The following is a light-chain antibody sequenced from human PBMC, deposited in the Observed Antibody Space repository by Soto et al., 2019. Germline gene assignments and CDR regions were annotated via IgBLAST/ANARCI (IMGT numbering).Light chain of an antibody. CDR2: DAS. V-gene: IGKV1-5*01. CDR1: QSVSTW. J-gene: IGKJ1*01. CDR3: QQYNSSSPT. Sequence: DIQMTQSPSSLSASVGDTVTITCRASQSVSTWLAWYQQKPGKAPKLLIYDASSLESGVPSRFSGSGSGTELTLTISSLQAEDSATYYCQQYNSSSPTFGQGTKV.